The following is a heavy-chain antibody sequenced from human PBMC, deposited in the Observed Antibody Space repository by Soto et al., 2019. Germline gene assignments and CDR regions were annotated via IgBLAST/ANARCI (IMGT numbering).Heavy chain of an antibody. CDR3: ARHSGYGPQIDY. J-gene: IGHJ4*02. Sequence: QLQLQESGPGLVKPSETLSLTCTVSGGSISSSSYYWGWIRQPPGKGLEWIGTIYYSGSTYYNPSLKSRVIISVDTSKNQFSLKLSSVTAADTAVYYCARHSGYGPQIDYWGQGTLVTVSS. V-gene: IGHV4-39*01. D-gene: IGHD5-12*01. CDR1: GGSISSSSYY. CDR2: IYYSGST.